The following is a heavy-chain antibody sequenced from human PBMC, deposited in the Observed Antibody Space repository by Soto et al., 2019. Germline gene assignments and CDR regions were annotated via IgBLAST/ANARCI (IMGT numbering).Heavy chain of an antibody. D-gene: IGHD3-3*01. CDR3: AVGGTIFGVVTVY. CDR2: IYYSGST. V-gene: IGHV4-59*01. J-gene: IGHJ4*02. Sequence: PSETLSLTCTVSGGSISSYYWSWIRQPPGKGLEWIGYIYYSGSTNYNPSLKSRVTISVDTSKNQFSLKLSSVTAADTAVYYCAVGGTIFGVVTVYWGQGTLVTVSS. CDR1: GGSISSYY.